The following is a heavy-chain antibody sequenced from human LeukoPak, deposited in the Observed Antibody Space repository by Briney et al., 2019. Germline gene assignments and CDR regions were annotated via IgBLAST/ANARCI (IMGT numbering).Heavy chain of an antibody. CDR3: ASETPYSSGWQHFDY. J-gene: IGHJ4*02. CDR1: GGSISNYY. Sequence: SETLSLTCTVSGGSISNYYWSWIRQPPGKGLEWIGYIYYSGTTNYNPSLKSRVTISVDTSKNQFSLKLNSVTAADTAVYYCASETPYSSGWQHFDYWGQGTLVTVSS. D-gene: IGHD6-19*01. V-gene: IGHV4-59*08. CDR2: IYYSGTT.